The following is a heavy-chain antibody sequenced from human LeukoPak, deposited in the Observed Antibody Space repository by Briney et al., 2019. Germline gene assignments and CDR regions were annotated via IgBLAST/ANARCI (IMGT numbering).Heavy chain of an antibody. D-gene: IGHD2-15*01. V-gene: IGHV4-39*07. J-gene: IGHJ4*02. CDR2: MYDSVST. CDR3: ARVSGWQLLVDY. CDR1: GGSISSTGYY. Sequence: SETLSLTCTVSGGSISSTGYYWGWIRQPPGKGLEWIGNMYDSVSTYYNPSLKSRVTISVDTSKNQLSLKLSSVTAADTAVYYCARVSGWQLLVDYWGQGSLVTVSS.